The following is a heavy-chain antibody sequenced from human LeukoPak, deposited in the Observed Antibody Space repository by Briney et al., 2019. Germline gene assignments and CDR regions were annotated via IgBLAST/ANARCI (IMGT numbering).Heavy chain of an antibody. CDR3: ARAISGKYYFDY. CDR1: GYTFISYD. V-gene: IGHV1-8*01. D-gene: IGHD2-21*01. CDR2: MNPNSGNT. J-gene: IGHJ4*02. Sequence: ASVKVSCKASGYTFISYDINWVRQATGQGLEWMGWMNPNSGNTGYAQKFQGRVTMTRNTSISTAYMELSSLRSEDTAVYYCARAISGKYYFDYWGQGTLVTVSS.